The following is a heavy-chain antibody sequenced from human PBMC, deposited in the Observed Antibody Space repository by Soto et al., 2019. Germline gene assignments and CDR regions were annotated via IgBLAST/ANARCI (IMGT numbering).Heavy chain of an antibody. D-gene: IGHD2-15*01. Sequence: QVQLQESGPGLVKPSETLSLTCTVSGGSISSYYWSWIRQPPGKGLEWIGYIYYSGSTNYNPSLKSRVTISVDTSKNQFSLKLSSVTAADTAVYYCARVVVVAATGWFDPWGQGTLVTVSS. CDR2: IYYSGST. CDR1: GGSISSYY. J-gene: IGHJ5*02. CDR3: ARVVVVAATGWFDP. V-gene: IGHV4-59*08.